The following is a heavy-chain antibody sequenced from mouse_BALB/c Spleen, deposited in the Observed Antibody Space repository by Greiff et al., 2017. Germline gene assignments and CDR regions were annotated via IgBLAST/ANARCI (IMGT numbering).Heavy chain of an antibody. CDR3: ARGVITTARAMDY. D-gene: IGHD1-2*01. V-gene: IGHV14-3*02. Sequence: EVKLMESGAELVKPGASVKLSCTASGFNIKDTYMHWVKQRPEQGLEWIGRIDPANGNTKYDPKFQGKATITADTSSNTAYLQLSSLTSEDTAVYYCARGVITTARAMDYWGQGTSVTVSS. J-gene: IGHJ4*01. CDR2: IDPANGNT. CDR1: GFNIKDTY.